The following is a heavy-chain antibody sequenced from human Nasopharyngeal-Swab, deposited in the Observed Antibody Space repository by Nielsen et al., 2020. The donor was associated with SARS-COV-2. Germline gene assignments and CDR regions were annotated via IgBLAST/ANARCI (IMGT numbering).Heavy chain of an antibody. V-gene: IGHV1-3*01. CDR2: INAGNGNT. Sequence: ASVKVSCKASGYTFTGYAMHWVRQAPGQRLEWMGWINAGNGNTKYSQKFQGRVTITRDTSASTAYMELSSLRSEDTAVYYCARARFGVYYDSSGSRDAFDIWGQGTMVTVSS. CDR1: GYTFTGYA. D-gene: IGHD3-22*01. J-gene: IGHJ3*02. CDR3: ARARFGVYYDSSGSRDAFDI.